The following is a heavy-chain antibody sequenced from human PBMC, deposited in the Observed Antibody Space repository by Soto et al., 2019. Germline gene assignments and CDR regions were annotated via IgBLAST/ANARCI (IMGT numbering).Heavy chain of an antibody. CDR1: GGTFSNYA. Sequence: QIHLVQSGAEVKKPGSSVKISCKASGGTFSNYAISWVRQAPGQGLEWMGGITPIFDTTNYAQKFQGRLTITAHTSTSTAYMELSGLRSDDTAIYFCARYTISLNNWFVPWGQGTLVTVSS. V-gene: IGHV1-69*06. CDR2: ITPIFDTT. CDR3: ARYTISLNNWFVP. D-gene: IGHD3-16*02. J-gene: IGHJ5*02.